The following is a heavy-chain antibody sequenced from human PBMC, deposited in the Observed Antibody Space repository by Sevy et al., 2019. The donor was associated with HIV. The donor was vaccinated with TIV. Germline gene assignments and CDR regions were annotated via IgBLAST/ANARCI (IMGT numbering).Heavy chain of an antibody. CDR3: AGGRYGTSGSFDAFDI. V-gene: IGHV3-23*01. Sequence: GGSLRLSCAASGFTFSNYAMNWVRQAPGKGLEWVSTIFRSGGVTYYADSVKGRCTISRDNFKNTLNLQMHSLRAEDTAVYYCAGGRYGTSGSFDAFDIWGQGTMVTVS. D-gene: IGHD3-22*01. J-gene: IGHJ3*02. CDR2: IFRSGGVT. CDR1: GFTFSNYA.